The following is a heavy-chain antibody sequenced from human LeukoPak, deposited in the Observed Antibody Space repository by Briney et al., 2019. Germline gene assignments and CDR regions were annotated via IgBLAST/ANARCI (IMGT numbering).Heavy chain of an antibody. CDR3: ARDGRTGGNFDY. CDR2: ISSSSYI. J-gene: IGHJ4*02. D-gene: IGHD1-1*01. Sequence: GGSLRLSCAASGFTFSSDSMNWVRQAPGKGLEWVSSISSSSYIYYADSVKGRFTISRDNAKNSLYLQMNSLRAEDTAVYYCARDGRTGGNFDYWGQGTLVTVSS. V-gene: IGHV3-21*01. CDR1: GFTFSSDS.